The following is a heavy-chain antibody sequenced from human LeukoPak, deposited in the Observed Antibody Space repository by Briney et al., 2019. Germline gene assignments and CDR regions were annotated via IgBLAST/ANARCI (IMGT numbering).Heavy chain of an antibody. V-gene: IGHV1-69*13. J-gene: IGHJ6*03. D-gene: IGHD6-6*01. Sequence: GASVKVSCKASGGTFSSYAISWVRQAPGQGLEWMGGIIPIFGTANYAQKFQGRVTITADESTSTAYMELSSLRSEDTAVYYCARTIEYSSSYYDYYYYYMDVWGKGTTVTVSS. CDR3: ARTIEYSSSYYDYYYYYMDV. CDR2: IIPIFGTA. CDR1: GGTFSSYA.